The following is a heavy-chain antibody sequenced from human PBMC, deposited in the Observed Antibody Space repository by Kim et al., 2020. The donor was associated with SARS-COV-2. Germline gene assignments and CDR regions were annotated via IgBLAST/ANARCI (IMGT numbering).Heavy chain of an antibody. D-gene: IGHD3-3*01. CDR3: AKDLRGGPDFWSGYYTPYYYGMDV. CDR1: GFTFSSYA. Sequence: GGSLRLSCAASGFTFSSYAMSWVRQAPGKGLEWVSAISGSGGSTYYADSVKGRFTISRDNSKNTLYLQMNSLRAEDTAVYYCAKDLRGGPDFWSGYYTPYYYGMDVWGQGTTVTVSS. CDR2: ISGSGGST. J-gene: IGHJ6*02. V-gene: IGHV3-23*01.